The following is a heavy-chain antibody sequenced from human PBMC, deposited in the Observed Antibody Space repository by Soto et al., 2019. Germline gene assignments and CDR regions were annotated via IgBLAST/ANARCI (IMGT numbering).Heavy chain of an antibody. V-gene: IGHV1-2*02. D-gene: IGHD6-13*01. CDR2: INPNSGGT. Sequence: ASVKVSCKASGYTFSVYYMHWVRQAPGQGLEWMGWINPNSGGTNYAQKFQGRVTMTRDTSISTAYMELSRLRSDDTAVYYCAREGYSSSWYVYWGQGTLVTVSS. J-gene: IGHJ4*02. CDR3: AREGYSSSWYVY. CDR1: GYTFSVYY.